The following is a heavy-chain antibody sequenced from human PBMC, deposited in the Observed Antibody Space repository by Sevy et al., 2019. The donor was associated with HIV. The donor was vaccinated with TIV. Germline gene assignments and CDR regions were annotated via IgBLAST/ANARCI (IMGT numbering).Heavy chain of an antibody. V-gene: IGHV3-30*04. CDR3: ARDRGEILRSAFKS. D-gene: IGHD3-10*01. CDR2: ISHDGRNNK. CDR1: GFTFSEFG. J-gene: IGHJ5*02. Sequence: GGSLRLSCAASGFTFSEFGMRWVRQAPGKGLEWVAVISHDGRNNKYNADSVKGRFTISRDNSKNTLYLQMNSLRADDTAIYYCARDRGEILRSAFKSWGQGTLVTVSS.